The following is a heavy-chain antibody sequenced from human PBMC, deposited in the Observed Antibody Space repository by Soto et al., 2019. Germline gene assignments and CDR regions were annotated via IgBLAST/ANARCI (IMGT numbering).Heavy chain of an antibody. V-gene: IGHV1-69*06. CDR3: ARGYSGYNYYYGMDV. Sequence: ASVKVSCKASGGTFSSYAISWVRQAPGQGLEWMGGIIPIFGTANYAQKFQGRVTITADKSTSTAYMELSSLRSEDTAAYYCARGYSGYNYYYGMDVWGQGTTVTVSS. D-gene: IGHD1-26*01. J-gene: IGHJ6*02. CDR1: GGTFSSYA. CDR2: IIPIFGTA.